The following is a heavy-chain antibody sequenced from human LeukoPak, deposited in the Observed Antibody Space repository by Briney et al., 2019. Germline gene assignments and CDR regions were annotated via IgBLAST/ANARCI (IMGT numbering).Heavy chain of an antibody. D-gene: IGHD3-9*01. Sequence: GGSLRLSCAASGFTFSSYGMHWVRQAPGKGLEWVAFIRYDGSNKYYADSVKGRFTISRDNSKNTLYLQMNSLRAEDTAVYYCAKAPNYDILTGPKRPHYYYYGMDVWGQGTTVTVSS. CDR1: GFTFSSYG. CDR2: IRYDGSNK. CDR3: AKAPNYDILTGPKRPHYYYYGMDV. J-gene: IGHJ6*02. V-gene: IGHV3-30*02.